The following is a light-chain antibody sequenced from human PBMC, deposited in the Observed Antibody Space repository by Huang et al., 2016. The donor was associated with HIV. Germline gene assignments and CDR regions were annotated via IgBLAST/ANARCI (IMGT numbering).Light chain of an antibody. J-gene: IGKJ4*01. Sequence: EIVLTQSPATLSLSPGERATLSCRASQSVRSYLAWYQQKPVQAPRPLIYDASNRATGIPARFSGSGSGTDFTLTISNLQSEDFAVYYCQQRSAWPLTFGGGTKVEI. V-gene: IGKV3-11*01. CDR2: DAS. CDR3: QQRSAWPLT. CDR1: QSVRSY.